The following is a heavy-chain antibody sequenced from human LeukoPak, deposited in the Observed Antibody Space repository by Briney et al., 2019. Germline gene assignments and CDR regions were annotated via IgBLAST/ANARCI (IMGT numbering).Heavy chain of an antibody. J-gene: IGHJ5*02. CDR1: GFSFSSYS. V-gene: IGHV3-23*01. D-gene: IGHD6-19*01. Sequence: GGSLRLSCTASGFSFSSYSMSWVRQPPGKGLEWISAINDDVTYYRDSVKGRFTVSRDNSRNTLYLQLNSLRAEDTAVYYCAKGWQWLVPVNWFDPWGQGTLVTVSS. CDR3: AKGWQWLVPVNWFDP. CDR2: INDDVT.